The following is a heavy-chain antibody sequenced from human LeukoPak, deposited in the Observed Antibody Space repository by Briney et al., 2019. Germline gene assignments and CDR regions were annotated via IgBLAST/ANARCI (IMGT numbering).Heavy chain of an antibody. CDR2: IYYSGST. CDR3: ARLRGVVPAASKRFDP. CDR1: GGSISSYY. D-gene: IGHD2-2*01. V-gene: IGHV4-59*01. Sequence: SETLSLTCTVSGGSISSYYWSWIRQPPGKGLEWIGYIYYSGSTNYNPSLKSRVTISVDTSKNQFSLKLSSVTAADTAAYYCARLRGVVPAASKRFDPWGQGTLVTVSS. J-gene: IGHJ5*02.